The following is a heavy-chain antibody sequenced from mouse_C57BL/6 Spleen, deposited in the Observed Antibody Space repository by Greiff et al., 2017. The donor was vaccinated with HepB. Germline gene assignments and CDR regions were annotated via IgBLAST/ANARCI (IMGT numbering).Heavy chain of an antibody. J-gene: IGHJ3*01. Sequence: VQLQQSGAELVKPGASVKISCKASGYAFSSYWMNWVKQRPGKGLEWIGQIYPGDGDTNYNGKFKGKATLTADKSSSPAYMQLSSLTSEDSAVYFCARYAYYGSSWFAYWGEGALVTVSA. V-gene: IGHV1-80*01. CDR3: ARYAYYGSSWFAY. D-gene: IGHD1-1*01. CDR1: GYAFSSYW. CDR2: IYPGDGDT.